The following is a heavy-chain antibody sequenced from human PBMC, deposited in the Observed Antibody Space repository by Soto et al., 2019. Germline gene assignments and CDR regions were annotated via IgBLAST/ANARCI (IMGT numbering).Heavy chain of an antibody. D-gene: IGHD5-12*01. Sequence: ASVKVSCKASGYTCTSYDINWVRQATGQGLEWMGWMNPNSGNTGYAQKFQGRVTMTRNTSISTAYMELSSLRSEDKAVYYCARGVWLSPRTRYDPWGQGNLIPVSS. CDR2: MNPNSGNT. CDR1: GYTCTSYD. J-gene: IGHJ5*02. V-gene: IGHV1-8*01. CDR3: ARGVWLSPRTRYDP.